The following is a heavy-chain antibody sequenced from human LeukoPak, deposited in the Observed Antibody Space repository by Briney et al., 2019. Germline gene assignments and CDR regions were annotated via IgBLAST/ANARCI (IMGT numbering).Heavy chain of an antibody. D-gene: IGHD5-24*01. J-gene: IGHJ1*01. CDR2: IWYDGSNK. CDR1: GFTFSSYG. CDR3: ARGDGYNDAEYLQH. Sequence: GGSLRLSCAASGFTFSSYGMHWVRQAPGKGLEWGAVIWYDGSNKYYGDSVKGRFTISRDNSKKTLYLQMNSLRVEDTAVYYCARGDGYNDAEYLQHWGQGTLVTVSS. V-gene: IGHV3-33*01.